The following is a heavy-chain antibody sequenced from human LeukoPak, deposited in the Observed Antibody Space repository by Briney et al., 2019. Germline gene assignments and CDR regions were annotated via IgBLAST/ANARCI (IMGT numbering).Heavy chain of an antibody. V-gene: IGHV1-2*02. D-gene: IGHD6-19*01. CDR1: GYTFTGYY. J-gene: IGHJ5*02. CDR3: ARQWLGSQCFDP. CDR2: INPNSGGT. Sequence: ASVKVSCKASGYTFTGYYIHWVRQAPGQGLEWMGWINPNSGGTKYAQKFQGRVTMTRDTSISTAYMELSGLRSDGTAVYYCARQWLGSQCFDPWGQGTLVTVSS.